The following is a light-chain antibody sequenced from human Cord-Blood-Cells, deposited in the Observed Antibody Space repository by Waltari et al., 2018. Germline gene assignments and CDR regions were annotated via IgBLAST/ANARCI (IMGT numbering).Light chain of an antibody. Sequence: EIVLTQAPGPLALSPVERATPSCRASQSVSSSYLAWYQQKPGQAPRPLIYGASSRATGIPDRFSGSGSGTDFTLTISRLEPEDFAVYYCQQYGSSPTFGGGTKVEIK. CDR3: QQYGSSPT. V-gene: IGKV3-20*01. J-gene: IGKJ4*01. CDR1: QSVSSSY. CDR2: GAS.